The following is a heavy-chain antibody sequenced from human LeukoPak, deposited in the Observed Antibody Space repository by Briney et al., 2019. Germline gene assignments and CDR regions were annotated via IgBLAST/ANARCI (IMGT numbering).Heavy chain of an antibody. D-gene: IGHD6-13*01. CDR3: ARKIAYSSSWCFDY. Sequence: PSETLSLTCAVSGGSISSSNWWSWVRQPPGKGLEWIGEIYHSGSTNYNPSLKSRVTISVDKSKNQFSLKLNSVTAADTAVYYCARKIAYSSSWCFDYWGQGTLVTVSS. J-gene: IGHJ4*02. CDR1: GGSISSSNW. CDR2: IYHSGST. V-gene: IGHV4-4*02.